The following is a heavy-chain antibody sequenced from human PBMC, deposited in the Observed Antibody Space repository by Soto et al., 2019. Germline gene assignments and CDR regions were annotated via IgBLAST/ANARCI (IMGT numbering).Heavy chain of an antibody. J-gene: IGHJ5*02. D-gene: IGHD2-21*02. CDR1: GGTVASSHW. V-gene: IGHV4-4*02. CDR3: AREIVTAGGNNYFDP. Sequence: SETLSLTCGVSGGTVASSHWWSWVRQSPGGGLEWIGNVYHTGDTNFNPSLQSRVTISVDKSNNQFSLRLTSLTAADTAVYFCAREIVTAGGNNYFDPWGPGTLVTVSS. CDR2: VYHTGDT.